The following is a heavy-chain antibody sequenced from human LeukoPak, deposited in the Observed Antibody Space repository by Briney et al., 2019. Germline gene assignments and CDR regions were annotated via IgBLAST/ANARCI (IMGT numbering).Heavy chain of an antibody. CDR3: ARDVIAARFWFDP. V-gene: IGHV3-11*01. CDR2: ISSSGSTI. D-gene: IGHD6-6*01. CDR1: GFTFSDYY. J-gene: IGHJ5*02. Sequence: GGSLRLSCAASGFTFSDYYMSWIRQAPGKGLEWVSYISSSGSTIYYADSVKGRFTISRDNAKNSLYLQMNSLRAGDTAVYYCARDVIAARFWFDPWGQGTLVTVSS.